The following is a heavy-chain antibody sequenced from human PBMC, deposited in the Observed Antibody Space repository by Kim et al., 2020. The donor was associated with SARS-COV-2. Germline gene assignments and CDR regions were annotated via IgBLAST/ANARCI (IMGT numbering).Heavy chain of an antibody. V-gene: IGHV5-51*01. D-gene: IGHD2-2*02. CDR3: ARRGYCSSTSCYTFDY. CDR2: IYPADSDT. Sequence: GESLKISCKGSGYRFTSYWIGWVRQMPGKGLEWMGIIYPADSDTRYSPSFQGQVTISADKSISTAYLQWSSLKASDTTMYYCARRGYCSSTSCYTFDYWGQGTLVTVSS. J-gene: IGHJ4*02. CDR1: GYRFTSYW.